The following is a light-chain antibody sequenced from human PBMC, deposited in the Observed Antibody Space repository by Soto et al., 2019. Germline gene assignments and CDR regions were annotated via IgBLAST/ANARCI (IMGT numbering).Light chain of an antibody. V-gene: IGKV1-5*01. Sequence: DIQITQSPSTLSASVGDRVTITCRASQSISRWLAWYQQKPGKAPKLLIHDATSLASGVPSRFRGSGSGTECTRTISSLQPDDVTVYYCPQYGSSPQTFCQGTKVDI. CDR1: QSISRW. J-gene: IGKJ1*01. CDR2: DAT. CDR3: PQYGSSPQT.